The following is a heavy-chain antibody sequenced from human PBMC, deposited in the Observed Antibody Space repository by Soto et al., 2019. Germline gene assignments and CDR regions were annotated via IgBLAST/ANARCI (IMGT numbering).Heavy chain of an antibody. CDR1: GYTFTSYG. J-gene: IGHJ4*02. Sequence: QVQLVQSGAEVKKPGASVKVSCKASGYTFTSYGISWVRQAPGQGLEWMGWISPYNGNTKYAQKLQVRVTMTTDTSTSTAYMELRRLRSDDTAVFCCAREMVRGVGSDYWGQGTLVTVSS. V-gene: IGHV1-18*01. CDR2: ISPYNGNT. CDR3: AREMVRGVGSDY. D-gene: IGHD3-10*01.